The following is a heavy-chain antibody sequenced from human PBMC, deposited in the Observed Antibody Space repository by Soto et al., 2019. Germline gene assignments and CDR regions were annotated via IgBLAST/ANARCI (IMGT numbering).Heavy chain of an antibody. J-gene: IGHJ6*02. D-gene: IGHD3-3*01. CDR2: IYYSGST. CDR1: GGSISNGGYY. V-gene: IGHV4-31*03. CDR3: ARDVTDFWSGHEGLDV. Sequence: SETLSLTCTVSGGSISNGGYYWTWIRQHPGKGLEWIGYIYYSGSTYYNPSLKSRVTISVDTSKNQFSLKLTSVTAADTAVYYCARDVTDFWSGHEGLDVWGQGTTVTVSS.